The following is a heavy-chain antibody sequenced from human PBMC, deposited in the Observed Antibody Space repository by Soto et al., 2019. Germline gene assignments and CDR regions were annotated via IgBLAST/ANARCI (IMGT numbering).Heavy chain of an antibody. D-gene: IGHD2-2*01. CDR2: INPSAGST. J-gene: IGHJ5*02. V-gene: IGHV1-46*03. CDR3: VRESTPTRWFDP. Sequence: QVQLVQSGAEVKKPGASVKVSCKASGYIFTSYYMHWVRQAPGQGLEWMGVINPSAGSTSYAQKFQGGVTMTRDTSTSTVYMDLSSLRSEDTAVYYCVRESTPTRWFDPWGQGTLVTVSS. CDR1: GYIFTSYY.